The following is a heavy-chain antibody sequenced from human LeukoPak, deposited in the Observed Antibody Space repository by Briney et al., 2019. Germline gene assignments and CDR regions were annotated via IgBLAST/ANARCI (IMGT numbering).Heavy chain of an antibody. V-gene: IGHV4-39*01. J-gene: IGHJ5*02. CDR2: IYYSGST. CDR3: ARQAVDTAMVLFDP. CDR1: GGSISSSSYY. D-gene: IGHD5-18*01. Sequence: SETLSLTCTVSGGSISSSSYYWGWIRQPPGKGLECIGSIYYSGSTYYNPSLKSRVTISVDTSKNQFSLKLSSVTAADTAVYYCARQAVDTAMVLFDPWGQGTLVTVSS.